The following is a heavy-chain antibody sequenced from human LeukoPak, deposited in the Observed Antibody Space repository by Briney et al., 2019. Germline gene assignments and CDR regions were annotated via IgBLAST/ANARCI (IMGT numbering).Heavy chain of an antibody. Sequence: SGPTLVNPTPPLTLTCTFSGFSLSTSGVHVGWIRQPPGKALEWLTLIYWDDDKRYSPSLKSRLTISKDTSKNLVVLTMTNIDPVDTATYYCAHSVDSAMVNGGQGTLVTVSS. D-gene: IGHD5-18*01. V-gene: IGHV2-5*02. CDR1: GFSLSTSGVH. J-gene: IGHJ4*02. CDR3: AHSVDSAMVN. CDR2: IYWDDDK.